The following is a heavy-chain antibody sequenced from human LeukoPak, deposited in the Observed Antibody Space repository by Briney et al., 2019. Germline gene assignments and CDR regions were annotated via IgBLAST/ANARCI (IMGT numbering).Heavy chain of an antibody. Sequence: ASVKVSCKASGYTFTGYYMHWVRQAPGQGLEWMGWINPNSGGTNYAQKFQGRVTMTRDTAISTAYMELSRLRSDDTAVYYCARDEGAMEYAPAYVYWGQGTLVTVSS. V-gene: IGHV1-2*02. CDR1: GYTFTGYY. CDR3: ARDEGAMEYAPAYVY. J-gene: IGHJ4*02. D-gene: IGHD2-2*01. CDR2: INPNSGGT.